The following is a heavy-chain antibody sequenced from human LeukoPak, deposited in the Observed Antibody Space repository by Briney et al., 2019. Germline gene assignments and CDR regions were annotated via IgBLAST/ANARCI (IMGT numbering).Heavy chain of an antibody. D-gene: IGHD2-15*01. Sequence: GGSLRLSCAASGFTFSSYAMSWVRQAPGKGLEWVSAISGSGGSTYYADSVKGRFTISRDNSNNTLYLQMNSPRPEDTAVYYCARGCSGGSCYPHYYNGMDVWGKGTTVTVFS. CDR2: ISGSGGST. V-gene: IGHV3-23*01. CDR3: ARGCSGGSCYPHYYNGMDV. J-gene: IGHJ6*04. CDR1: GFTFSSYA.